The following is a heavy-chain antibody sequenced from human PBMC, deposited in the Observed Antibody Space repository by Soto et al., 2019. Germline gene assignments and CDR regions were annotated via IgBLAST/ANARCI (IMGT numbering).Heavy chain of an antibody. D-gene: IGHD2-2*02. CDR1: GGSISRSTYY. J-gene: IGHJ5*02. Sequence: KPSETLSLTCPVSGGSISRSTYYWGWIRQPPGKGLEWLGSIYYSGSTYYRPSLKSRVTISVDTSKNQFSLKLSSVTAADTAVYYCARQVPAAIRLGWFDPWGQGTLVTVSS. CDR3: ARQVPAAIRLGWFDP. CDR2: IYYSGST. V-gene: IGHV4-39*01.